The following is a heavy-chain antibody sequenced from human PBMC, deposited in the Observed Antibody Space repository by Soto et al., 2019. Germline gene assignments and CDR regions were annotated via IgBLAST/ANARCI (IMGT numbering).Heavy chain of an antibody. CDR2: INPNSGGT. CDR3: AFEEVPAAINYGMDV. D-gene: IGHD2-2*01. CDR1: GYTFTGYY. J-gene: IGHJ6*02. Sequence: GASVKVSCKASGYTFTGYYMHWVRQAPGQGLEWMGWINPNSGGTNYAQKFQGRVTMTRDTSISTAYMELSRLRSDDTAAYYCAFEEVPAAINYGMDVWGQGTTVTVSS. V-gene: IGHV1-2*02.